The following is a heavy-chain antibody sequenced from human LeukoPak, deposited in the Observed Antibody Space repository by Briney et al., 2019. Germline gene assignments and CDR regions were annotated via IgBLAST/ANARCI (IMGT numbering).Heavy chain of an antibody. D-gene: IGHD6-13*01. V-gene: IGHV3-21*01. CDR3: ARTANFAAGYYIDY. Sequence: GGSLRLSCAASGFTLSDYHMNWVRQAPGKGLEWVSSISGSSRHKYYADSVKGRFTISRDNAKNSLYLQMNSLRAEDTAVYYCARTANFAAGYYIDYWGQGTLVTVSS. CDR1: GFTLSDYH. J-gene: IGHJ4*02. CDR2: ISGSSRHK.